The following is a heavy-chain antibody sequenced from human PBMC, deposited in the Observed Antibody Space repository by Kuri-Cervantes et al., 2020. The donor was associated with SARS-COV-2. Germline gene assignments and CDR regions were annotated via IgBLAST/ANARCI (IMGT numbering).Heavy chain of an antibody. CDR1: EFTVSSYS. D-gene: IGHD3-22*01. CDR2: ISSSSSYI. Sequence: ASLKFCYASSEFTVSSYSMYWVRQAPGKGLEWVSSISSSSSYIYDADSVKGRFIISRDNAKNSLYLQMNSLRAEDTAVYYCARGSSGYYYEDYFDYWGQGTLVTVSS. CDR3: ARGSSGYYYEDYFDY. V-gene: IGHV3-21*01. J-gene: IGHJ4*02.